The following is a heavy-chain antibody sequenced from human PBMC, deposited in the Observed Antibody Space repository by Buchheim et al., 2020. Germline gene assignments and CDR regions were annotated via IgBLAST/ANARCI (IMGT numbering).Heavy chain of an antibody. CDR1: GGSISSSSYY. CDR2: IYYSGST. CDR3: ATLAAAGIPTTFDY. J-gene: IGHJ4*02. D-gene: IGHD6-13*01. V-gene: IGHV4-39*07. Sequence: QLQLQESGPGLVKPSETLSLTCTVSGGSISSSSYYWGWIRQPPGKGLEWIGSIYYSGSTYYNPSLKSRVTISVDTYKNQFSLKLSSVTAADTAVYYCATLAAAGIPTTFDYWGQGTL.